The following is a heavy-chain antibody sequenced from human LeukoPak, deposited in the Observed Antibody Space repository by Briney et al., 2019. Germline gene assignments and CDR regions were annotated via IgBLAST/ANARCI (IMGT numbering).Heavy chain of an antibody. CDR1: GFTVTNNY. CDR3: ARGMYYYDSGGYYFDY. D-gene: IGHD3-22*01. J-gene: IGHJ4*02. CDR2: IYSGGAT. Sequence: QLGGSLKLSCAASGFTVTNNYMGWVRQAPGKGLEWASLIYSGGATDYAASVKGRFTISRDNSKNTLYLQMDSLRAEDTAVYYCARGMYYYDSGGYYFDYWGQGSQVTVSS. V-gene: IGHV3-53*01.